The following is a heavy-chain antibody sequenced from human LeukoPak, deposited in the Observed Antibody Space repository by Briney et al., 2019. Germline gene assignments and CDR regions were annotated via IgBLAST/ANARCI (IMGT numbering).Heavy chain of an antibody. Sequence: KPSETLSLTCTVSGGSISSSSYYWGWIRQPPGKGLEWIGSIYYSGSTYCNPSLKSRVTISVDTSKNQFSLKLSSVTAADTAVYYCARRVTYYYDSSGSWGDDAFDIWGQGTMVTVSS. J-gene: IGHJ3*02. V-gene: IGHV4-39*01. CDR2: IYYSGST. CDR1: GGSISSSSYY. D-gene: IGHD3-22*01. CDR3: ARRVTYYYDSSGSWGDDAFDI.